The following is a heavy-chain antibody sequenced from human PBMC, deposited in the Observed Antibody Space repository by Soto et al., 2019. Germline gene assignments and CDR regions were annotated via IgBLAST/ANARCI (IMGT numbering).Heavy chain of an antibody. Sequence: ASVKVSCKASGGTFSSYAISWVRQAPGQGLEWMGGIIPIFGTANYAQKFQGRVTITADESTSTAYMELSSLRSEDTAVYYCVRGTYYYDSSGYCFDYWGQGTLVSVS. J-gene: IGHJ4*02. CDR2: IIPIFGTA. D-gene: IGHD3-22*01. V-gene: IGHV1-69*13. CDR1: GGTFSSYA. CDR3: VRGTYYYDSSGYCFDY.